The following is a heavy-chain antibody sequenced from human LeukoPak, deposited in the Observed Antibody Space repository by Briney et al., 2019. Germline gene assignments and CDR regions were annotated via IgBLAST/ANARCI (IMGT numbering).Heavy chain of an antibody. Sequence: SETLSLTCTVSGGSISSSSYYWGWIRQPPGKGLEWIGNIYYSGSTYYSPSLKSRVTISVDTSKNQFSLKLSSVTAADTAVYYCARHGSYYGSGSYYTRAADVWGKGTTVTISS. CDR3: ARHGSYYGSGSYYTRAADV. J-gene: IGHJ6*04. V-gene: IGHV4-39*01. CDR1: GGSISSSSYY. CDR2: IYYSGST. D-gene: IGHD3-10*01.